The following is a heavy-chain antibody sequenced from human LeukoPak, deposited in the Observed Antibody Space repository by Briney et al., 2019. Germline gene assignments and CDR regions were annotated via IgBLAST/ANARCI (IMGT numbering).Heavy chain of an antibody. V-gene: IGHV4-34*01. D-gene: IGHD3-3*01. CDR2: INHSGST. CDR1: GGSFSGYY. CDR3: ARGPRITIFGVVIIWFDP. Sequence: SETLSLTCAVYGGSFSGYYWSWIRQPPGKGLEWIGEINHSGSTNYNPSLKSRVTISVDTSKNQLSLKLSSVTAADTAVYYCARGPRITIFGVVIIWFDPWGQGTLVTVSS. J-gene: IGHJ5*02.